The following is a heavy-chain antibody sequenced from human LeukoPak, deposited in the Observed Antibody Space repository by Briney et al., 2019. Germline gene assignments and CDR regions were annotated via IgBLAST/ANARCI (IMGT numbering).Heavy chain of an antibody. V-gene: IGHV4-39*01. Sequence: PSETLSLTCTVPGGSISSDNYYSGWVRQPPRNGLEWIGRIYDSGSTYYNPSLKRRVPMSVDTSKTQFSLQLSSVTATDTAVYCCARHARNYCISTSCYTDYWGQGTLVTASS. CDR3: ARHARNYCISTSCYTDY. CDR2: IYDSGST. J-gene: IGHJ4*02. CDR1: GGSISSDNYY. D-gene: IGHD2-2*02.